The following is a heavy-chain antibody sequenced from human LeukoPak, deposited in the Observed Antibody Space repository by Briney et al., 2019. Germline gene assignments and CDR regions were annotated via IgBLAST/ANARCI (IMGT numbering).Heavy chain of an antibody. J-gene: IGHJ6*02. CDR1: GFTFSSYA. CDR3: AKSRDIVVVPAAILNDYYYYGMDV. V-gene: IGHV3-23*01. Sequence: SGGSLRLSCAASGFTFSSYAMSWVRQAPGKGLEWVSATSGSGGSTYYADSVKGRFTISRDNSKNTLYLQMNSLRAEDTAVYYCAKSRDIVVVPAAILNDYYYYGMDVWGQGTTVTVSS. D-gene: IGHD2-2*02. CDR2: TSGSGGST.